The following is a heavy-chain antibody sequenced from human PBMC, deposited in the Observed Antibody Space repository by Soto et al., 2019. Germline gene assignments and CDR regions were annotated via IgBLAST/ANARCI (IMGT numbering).Heavy chain of an antibody. Sequence: PGGSLRLSCAASGFTFSSYSMNWVRQAPGKGLEWVSSISSSSSYIYYADSVKGRFTISRDNAKNSLYLQMNSLRAEDTAVYYCARPPEVVCSSTSCYKGVDWYFDLWGRGTLVTVSS. J-gene: IGHJ2*01. CDR3: ARPPEVVCSSTSCYKGVDWYFDL. D-gene: IGHD2-2*02. CDR2: ISSSSSYI. V-gene: IGHV3-21*01. CDR1: GFTFSSYS.